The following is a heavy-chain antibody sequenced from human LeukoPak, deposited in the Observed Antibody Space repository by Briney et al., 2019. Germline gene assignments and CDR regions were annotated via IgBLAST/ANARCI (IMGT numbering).Heavy chain of an antibody. V-gene: IGHV4-34*01. CDR3: ARGYSAARHRD. Sequence: PSETLSLTCAVYGGSFSGYYWSWIRQPPGKGLEWIGEINHSGSTNYNPSLKSRVTISVDTSKNQFSLKLSSVTAADTAVYYCARGYSAARHRDWGQGTLVTVSS. CDR2: INHSGST. CDR1: GGSFSGYY. D-gene: IGHD6-6*01. J-gene: IGHJ4*02.